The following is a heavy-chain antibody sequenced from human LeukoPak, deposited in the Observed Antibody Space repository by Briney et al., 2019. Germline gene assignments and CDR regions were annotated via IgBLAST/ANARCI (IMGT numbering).Heavy chain of an antibody. J-gene: IGHJ4*02. CDR1: GGSISSYY. Sequence: SETLSLTCTVSGGSISSYYWSWIRQPAGKGLEWIGRIYTSGSTNYNPSLKSRVTISVDKSKNQFSLKLSSVTAADTAVYYCASLYSSSSRVDYWGQGTLVTVSP. V-gene: IGHV4-4*07. D-gene: IGHD6-6*01. CDR3: ASLYSSSSRVDY. CDR2: IYTSGST.